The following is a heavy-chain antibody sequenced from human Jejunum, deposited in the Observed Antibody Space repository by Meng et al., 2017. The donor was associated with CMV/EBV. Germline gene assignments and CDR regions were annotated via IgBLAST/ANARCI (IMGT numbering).Heavy chain of an antibody. D-gene: IGHD2-8*01. V-gene: IGHV1-46*01. J-gene: IGHJ3*02. Sequence: MPWVRQAPGEGLRWMGMSNTNGGGTTYAQKIQSRDTMTREMSTRTLNMELGSLRSDDTALYFCARGTYCTPIDCYRISGYHDAFDIWGQGTMVTVSS. CDR2: SNTNGGGT. CDR3: ARGTYCTPIDCYRISGYHDAFDI.